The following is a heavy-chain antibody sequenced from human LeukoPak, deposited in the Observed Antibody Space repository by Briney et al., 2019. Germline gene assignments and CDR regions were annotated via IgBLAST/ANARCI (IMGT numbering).Heavy chain of an antibody. V-gene: IGHV3-23*01. D-gene: IGHD3-10*01. CDR1: GFTFSSYA. CDR2: ISGSGGST. J-gene: IGHJ4*02. Sequence: PGGSLRLSCAASGFTFSSYAMSWVRQAPGKGLEWVSAISGSGGSTYYADSVKGRFTISRDNSKNTLYLQMSSLRAEDTAVYYCAKDGTMVRGVIPFDYWGQGTLVTVSS. CDR3: AKDGTMVRGVIPFDY.